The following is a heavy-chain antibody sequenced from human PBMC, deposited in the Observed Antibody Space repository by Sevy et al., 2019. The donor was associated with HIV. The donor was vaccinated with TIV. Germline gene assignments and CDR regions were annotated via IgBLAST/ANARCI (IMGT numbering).Heavy chain of an antibody. CDR1: GFTFTEFV. CDR3: AKDVVGGYYDSSGYSDH. J-gene: IGHJ4*02. CDR2: INSGGGST. Sequence: GGSLRLSCAASGFTFTEFVMSWVRQPPGKGLEWVSTINSGGGSTYYADSVKGRFTISRDNSQNTLDLQMNSLRAEDTPVYYCAKDVVGGYYDSSGYSDHWGQGTLVTVSS. V-gene: IGHV3-23*01. D-gene: IGHD3-22*01.